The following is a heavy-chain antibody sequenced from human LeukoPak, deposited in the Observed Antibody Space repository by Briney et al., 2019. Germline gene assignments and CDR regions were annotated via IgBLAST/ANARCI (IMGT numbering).Heavy chain of an antibody. D-gene: IGHD5-12*01. J-gene: IGHJ4*02. V-gene: IGHV4-34*01. Sequence: KPSETLSLTCAVYGESFSGYFWNWIRQPPGKGLEWIGEINYSGSTSNHNPSLKSRVTMSVDTSKNQFSLKLSSVTAADTAVYYCARKSGYARDYWGQGNLVTVSS. CDR1: GESFSGYF. CDR3: ARKSGYARDY. CDR2: INYSGSTS.